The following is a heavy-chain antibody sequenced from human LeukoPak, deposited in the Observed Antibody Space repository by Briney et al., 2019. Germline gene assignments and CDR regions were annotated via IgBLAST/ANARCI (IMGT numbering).Heavy chain of an antibody. D-gene: IGHD6-19*01. CDR2: IYQSGST. Sequence: SETLSLTCTVSGGSINSGGYYWSWIRQPPGKGLEWIGYIYQSGSTYHNPSLKSRVTISIDRSKNQFYLNLTSVTAADTAVYYCVRHLPCFGCYYYYMDVWGRGTTVTVSS. CDR1: GGSINSGGYY. J-gene: IGHJ6*03. CDR3: VRHLPCFGCYYYYMDV. V-gene: IGHV4-30-2*01.